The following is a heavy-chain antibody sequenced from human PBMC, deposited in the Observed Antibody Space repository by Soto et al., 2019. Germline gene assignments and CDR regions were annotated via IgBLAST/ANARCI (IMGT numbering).Heavy chain of an antibody. CDR3: ASRRWGYSYGYGATYGMDV. Sequence: LSLTCAVSGGSISSSNWWSWVRQPPGKGLEWIGEIYHSGSTNYNPSLKSRVTISVDKSKNQFSLKLSSVTAADTAVYYCASRRWGYSYGYGATYGMDVWGQGTTVTVSS. CDR2: IYHSGST. CDR1: GGSISSSNW. V-gene: IGHV4-4*02. J-gene: IGHJ6*02. D-gene: IGHD5-18*01.